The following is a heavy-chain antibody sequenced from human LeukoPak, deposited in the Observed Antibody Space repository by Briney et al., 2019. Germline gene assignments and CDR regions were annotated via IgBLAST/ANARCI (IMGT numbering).Heavy chain of an antibody. Sequence: GASVKVSCKASGYTFTGYYMHWVRQAPGQGLEWMGWINPNSGGTNYAQKFQGRVTMTRDTSISTAYMELSRLRSDDTAVYYCARRTYSSSSHYYYYYMDVWGKGTTVTVSS. CDR1: GYTFTGYY. J-gene: IGHJ6*03. V-gene: IGHV1-2*02. CDR2: INPNSGGT. CDR3: ARRTYSSSSHYYYYYMDV. D-gene: IGHD6-6*01.